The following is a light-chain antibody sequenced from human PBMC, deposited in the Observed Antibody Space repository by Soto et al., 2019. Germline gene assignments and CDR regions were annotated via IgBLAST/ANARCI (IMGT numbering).Light chain of an antibody. J-gene: IGKJ4*01. CDR2: LGS. CDR3: MQALHPLT. Sequence: DIVMTQSPLSLPVTPGEPASISCRSSQSLLHSNGYNYLDWYLQKPGQSPQLLIYLGSNRASGVPDRLSGSGSGTDFTLKISRVEAEDVGVYYCMQALHPLTFGGGTKVEIK. V-gene: IGKV2-28*01. CDR1: QSLLHSNGYNY.